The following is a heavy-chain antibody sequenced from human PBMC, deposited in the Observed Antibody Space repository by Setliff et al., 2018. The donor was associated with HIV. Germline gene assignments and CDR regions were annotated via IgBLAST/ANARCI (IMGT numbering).Heavy chain of an antibody. CDR3: ARDSSGYYYGLFDY. Sequence: ASVKVSCKTSGDTFGNSAISWVRQAPGQRLEWMGWINTGQGNTKYSQEFQGRVTITRDTSATTAYMELSSLRSEDMAVYYCARDSSGYYYGLFDYWGQGTLVTVSS. V-gene: IGHV1-3*03. CDR2: INTGQGNT. CDR1: GDTFGNSA. J-gene: IGHJ4*02. D-gene: IGHD3-22*01.